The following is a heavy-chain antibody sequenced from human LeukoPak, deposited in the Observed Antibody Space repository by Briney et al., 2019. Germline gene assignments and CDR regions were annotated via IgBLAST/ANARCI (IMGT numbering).Heavy chain of an antibody. D-gene: IGHD5-24*01. J-gene: IGHJ4*02. CDR3: ARVRGYFDY. CDR1: GGSISSYY. V-gene: IGHV4-59*01. Sequence: SETLSLTRTVSGGSISSYYWSWIRQPPGKGLEWIGYIYYSGSTNYNPSLKSRVTISVDTSKNQFSLKLSSVTAADTAVYYCARVRGYFDYWGQGTLVTVSS. CDR2: IYYSGST.